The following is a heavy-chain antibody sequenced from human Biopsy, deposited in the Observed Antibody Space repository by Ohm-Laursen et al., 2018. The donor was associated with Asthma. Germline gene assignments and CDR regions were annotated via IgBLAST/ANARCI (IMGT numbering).Heavy chain of an antibody. V-gene: IGHV1-69*01. CDR1: GGTFGNFA. Sequence: SSVKVSCKTPGGTFGNFAISWVRQAPGQGLEWMGGIMTVFGTTNYAQKFQGRVTITADESTSTAYMEVTSLRSEDTAIYYCARCQVGYSSGWSLLLKKIYYSGMDVWGQGTAVTVSS. CDR3: ARCQVGYSSGWSLLLKKIYYSGMDV. J-gene: IGHJ6*02. D-gene: IGHD6-19*01. CDR2: IMTVFGTT.